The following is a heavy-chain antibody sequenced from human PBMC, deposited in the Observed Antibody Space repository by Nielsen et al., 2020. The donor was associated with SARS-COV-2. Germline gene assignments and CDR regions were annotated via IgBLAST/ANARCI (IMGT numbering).Heavy chain of an antibody. CDR1: GFTFSNYG. CDR3: ARDDGSASGDY. CDR2: IWYDGSNK. J-gene: IGHJ4*02. D-gene: IGHD3-10*01. V-gene: IGHV3-33*01. Sequence: GGSLRLSCAASGFTFSNYGMHWVRQAPGKGLEWLAVIWYDGSNKYYADSVKGRFTISRDNSKNTLYLQMNTLRVEDTAVYYCARDDGSASGDYWGQGTLVTVSS.